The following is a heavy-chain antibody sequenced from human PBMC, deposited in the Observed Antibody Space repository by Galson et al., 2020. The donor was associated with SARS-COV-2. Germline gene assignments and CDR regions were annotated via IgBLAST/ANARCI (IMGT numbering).Heavy chain of an antibody. J-gene: IGHJ3*02. CDR3: VRGYYDSRGYSNPFDI. CDR2: IHYSGST. CDR1: GDSITSSY. D-gene: IGHD3-22*01. V-gene: IGHV4-59*01. Sequence: SETLSLTCTVSGDSITSSYWSWIRQSPVKGLECIGYIHYSGSTNYNPSLESRVTMSVDTSMNQFSLSLSSVTAADTAVYYCVRGYYDSRGYSNPFDIWGQGTMVTVSS.